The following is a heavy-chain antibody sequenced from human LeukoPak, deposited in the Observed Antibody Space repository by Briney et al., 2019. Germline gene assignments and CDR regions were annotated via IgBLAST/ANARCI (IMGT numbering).Heavy chain of an antibody. Sequence: SETLSLTCTVSGGSISSYYWSWIRQPPGKGLEWIGYIYYSGSTNYNPSLKSRVTISVGTSKNQFSLKLSSVTAADTAVYYCARGDSSGARKYYYYYMDVWGKGTTVTVSS. CDR2: IYYSGST. V-gene: IGHV4-59*01. CDR3: ARGDSSGARKYYYYYMDV. CDR1: GGSISSYY. J-gene: IGHJ6*03. D-gene: IGHD1-14*01.